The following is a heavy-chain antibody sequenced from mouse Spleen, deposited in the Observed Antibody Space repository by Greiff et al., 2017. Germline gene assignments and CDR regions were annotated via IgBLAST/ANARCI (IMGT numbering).Heavy chain of an antibody. CDR1: GYTFTDYY. CDR2: INPYNGGT. J-gene: IGHJ4*01. V-gene: IGHV1-19*01. Sequence: VQLQQSGPVLVKPGASVKMSCKASGYTFTDYYMNWVKQSHGKSLEWIGVINPYNGGTSYNQKFKGKATLTVDKSSSTAYMELNSLTSEDSAVYYWARSVLEDYYAMDYWGQGTSVTVSS. D-gene: IGHD1-1*01. CDR3: ARSVLEDYYAMDY.